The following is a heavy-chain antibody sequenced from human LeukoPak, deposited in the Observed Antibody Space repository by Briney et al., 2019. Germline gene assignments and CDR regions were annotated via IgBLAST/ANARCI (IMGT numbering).Heavy chain of an antibody. Sequence: GGSLRLAWAASGLTLSTYAMSWVRQAPGKGLEWVSAFRDGNPFYANSVKGRFTISRDNSKNTLYLQMKGLTAEDTAVYYCAKVSWEAESGHCWGQGTLVTVSS. J-gene: IGHJ4*02. CDR2: FRDGNP. CDR1: GLTLSTYA. CDR3: AKVSWEAESGHC. D-gene: IGHD3-3*01. V-gene: IGHV3-23*01.